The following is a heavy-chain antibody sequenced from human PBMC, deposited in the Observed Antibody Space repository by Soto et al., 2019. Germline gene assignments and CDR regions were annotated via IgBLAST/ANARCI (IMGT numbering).Heavy chain of an antibody. V-gene: IGHV1-8*01. CDR2: MNPNSGNT. J-gene: IGHJ3*02. CDR3: AREGVGCSGGSCYSVDAFDI. D-gene: IGHD2-15*01. Sequence: QVQLVQSGAEVMKPGASVKVSWKASGYTYTSYDINWVRQATGQGLEWMGWMNPNSGNTGYAQKFQGRVTMTRNTSISTAYMELSSLRSEDTAVYYCAREGVGCSGGSCYSVDAFDIWGQGTMVTVSS. CDR1: GYTYTSYD.